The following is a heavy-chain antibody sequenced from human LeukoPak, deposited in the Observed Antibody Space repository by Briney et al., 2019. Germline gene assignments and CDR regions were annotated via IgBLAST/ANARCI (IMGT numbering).Heavy chain of an antibody. Sequence: GRSLRLSCAASGFTFRNYGMHWVRQAPGKGLEWVAVISYDGSNKYYADSVKGRFTISRDNSKNTLYLQMNSLRAEDTAVYYCAKDLAGDYGGNIGEIGYWGQGTLVTVSS. CDR3: AKDLAGDYGGNIGEIGY. D-gene: IGHD4-23*01. CDR2: ISYDGSNK. J-gene: IGHJ4*02. CDR1: GFTFRNYG. V-gene: IGHV3-30*18.